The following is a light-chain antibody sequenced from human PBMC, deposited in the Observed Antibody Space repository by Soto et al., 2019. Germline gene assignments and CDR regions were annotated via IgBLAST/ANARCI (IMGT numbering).Light chain of an antibody. V-gene: IGKV3-20*01. Sequence: EIVLTQSPGTLSLSPGERATLSCRASQSVSSSNLAWYQQKPGQAPRLLIYAASSRATGIPDRFSGSGSGTDFTLPISRLEPEDFAVYYCQQFCSSLYTFGPGTKLEI. J-gene: IGKJ2*01. CDR2: AAS. CDR3: QQFCSSLYT. CDR1: QSVSSSN.